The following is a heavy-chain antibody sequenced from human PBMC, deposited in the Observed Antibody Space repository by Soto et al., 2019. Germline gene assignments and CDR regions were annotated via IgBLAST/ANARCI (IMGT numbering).Heavy chain of an antibody. CDR3: AREGPSGSYSHFDY. CDR2: IWYDGSNE. D-gene: IGHD1-26*01. J-gene: IGHJ4*02. CDR1: GFTFSSYG. V-gene: IGHV3-33*01. Sequence: GGSLRLSCAASGFTFSSYGMHWVRQAPGKGLEWVAVIWYDGSNEYYVDSVKGRFTISRDDSKNSLYLQMNSLKTEDTAVYYCAREGPSGSYSHFDYWGQGTLVTVSS.